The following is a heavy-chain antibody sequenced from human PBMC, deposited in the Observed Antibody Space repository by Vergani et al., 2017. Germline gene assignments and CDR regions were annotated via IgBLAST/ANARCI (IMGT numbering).Heavy chain of an antibody. D-gene: IGHD3-16*01. CDR1: GFTFDDYA. Sequence: EVQLVESGGGLVQPGRSLRLSCAASGFTFDDYAIHWVRQAPGKGLEWVSGISWNSGSIGYADSVKGRFTISRDNAKNSLYLQMNSRRAEDTALYYCATSDAYYPFDYWGQGTLVTVSS. CDR3: ATSDAYYPFDY. CDR2: ISWNSGSI. J-gene: IGHJ4*02. V-gene: IGHV3-9*01.